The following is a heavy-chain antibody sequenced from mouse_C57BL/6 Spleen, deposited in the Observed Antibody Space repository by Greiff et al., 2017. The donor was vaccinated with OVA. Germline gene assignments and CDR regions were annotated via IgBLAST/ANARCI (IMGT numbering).Heavy chain of an antibody. Sequence: EVKLMESGGGLVQPGGSLKLSCAASGFTFSDYYMYWVRQTPEKRLEWVAYISNGGGSTYSPDTVKGRFTISRDNAKNTLYLQMSRLKSEDTAMYYCARHDAGRYAMDYWGQGTSVTVSS. CDR2: ISNGGGST. CDR3: ARHDAGRYAMDY. J-gene: IGHJ4*01. CDR1: GFTFSDYY. V-gene: IGHV5-12*01.